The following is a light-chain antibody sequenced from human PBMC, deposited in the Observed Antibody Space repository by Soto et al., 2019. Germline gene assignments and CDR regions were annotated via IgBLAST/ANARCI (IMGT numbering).Light chain of an antibody. CDR1: QSITSW. CDR3: QQYNNWPPIT. V-gene: IGKV1-5*01. J-gene: IGKJ4*01. CDR2: DAS. Sequence: DIQMTQSPSTLSASVGDRVTITCRASQSITSWLAWYQQKPGKAPNLLIYDASSLQSGVPSRFSGSGSGTDFTLTISSLQSEDFAVYYCQQYNNWPPITFGGGTKVDIK.